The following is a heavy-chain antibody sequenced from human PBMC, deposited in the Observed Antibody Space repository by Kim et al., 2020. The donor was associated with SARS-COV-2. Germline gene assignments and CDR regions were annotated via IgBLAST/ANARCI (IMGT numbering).Heavy chain of an antibody. J-gene: IGHJ6*02. CDR1: GGTFSSYA. Sequence: SVKVSCKASGGTFSSYAISWVRQAPGQGLEWMGGIIPIFGTANYAQKFQGRVTITADESTSTAYMELSSLRSEDTAVYYAVFGVVIAYYYYYGMDVWGQGTTVTVSS. CDR2: IIPIFGTA. V-gene: IGHV1-69*13. CDR3: VFGVVIAYYYYYGMDV. D-gene: IGHD3-3*01.